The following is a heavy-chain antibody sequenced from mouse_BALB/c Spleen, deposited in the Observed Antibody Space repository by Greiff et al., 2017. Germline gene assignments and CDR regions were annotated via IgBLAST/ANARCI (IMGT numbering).Heavy chain of an antibody. J-gene: IGHJ4*01. CDR2: ISSGGSYT. CDR3: ARHRGRYDEAMGY. CDR1: GFTFSSYG. V-gene: IGHV5-6*01. D-gene: IGHD2-14*01. Sequence: EVHLVESGGDLVKPGGSLKLSCAASGFTFSSYGMSWVRQTPDKRLEWVATISSGGSYTYYPDSVKGRFTISRDNAKNTLYLQMSSLKSEDTAMYYCARHRGRYDEAMGYWGQGTSVTVSS.